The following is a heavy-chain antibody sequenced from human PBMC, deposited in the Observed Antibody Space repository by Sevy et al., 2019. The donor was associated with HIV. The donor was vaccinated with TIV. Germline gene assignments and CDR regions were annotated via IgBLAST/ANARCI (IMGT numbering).Heavy chain of an antibody. Sequence: GGSLRLSCAASGFTFSSYDMHWVRQAPGKGLEWVADISYDGSNKYYGDSVKGRFTISRDNSKNTLYLQMNSLRAEDTAVYYCAKWSMGGARWLQLGAFDIWGQGTMVTVSS. V-gene: IGHV3-30*18. D-gene: IGHD5-12*01. CDR1: GFTFSSYD. CDR2: ISYDGSNK. J-gene: IGHJ3*02. CDR3: AKWSMGGARWLQLGAFDI.